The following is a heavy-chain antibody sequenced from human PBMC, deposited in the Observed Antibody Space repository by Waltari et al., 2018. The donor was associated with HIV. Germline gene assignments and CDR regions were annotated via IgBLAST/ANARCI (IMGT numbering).Heavy chain of an antibody. V-gene: IGHV1-8*01. J-gene: IGHJ4*02. Sequence: QVQLVQSGTEVKEPGASLKVSCKASGYPFSDNDINWVRQAPGQGLEWMGWMNPKTGNTGFAQTLQGRVILTRDASMNTAYMELNNLTSRDTAVYYCARQGAGDYGDYLFDYWGQGTLLTVSS. CDR1: GYPFSDND. CDR2: MNPKTGNT. CDR3: ARQGAGDYGDYLFDY. D-gene: IGHD4-17*01.